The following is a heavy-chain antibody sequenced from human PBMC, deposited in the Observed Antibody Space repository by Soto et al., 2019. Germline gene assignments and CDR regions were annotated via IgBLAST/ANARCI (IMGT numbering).Heavy chain of an antibody. V-gene: IGHV3-11*05. CDR2: IGSSSSYT. CDR3: ARRRPTGYYNY. J-gene: IGHJ4*02. Sequence: QVQLVESGGDLVKPGGSLRLSCAASGFPFSDYYMSWIRQAPGKGLEWVSSIGSSSSYTNYADSVKGRFTISRDNAKNSLYLQMHSLRAEDTAVYYCARRRPTGYYNYWGQGTLVNVSA. CDR1: GFPFSDYY. D-gene: IGHD3-9*01.